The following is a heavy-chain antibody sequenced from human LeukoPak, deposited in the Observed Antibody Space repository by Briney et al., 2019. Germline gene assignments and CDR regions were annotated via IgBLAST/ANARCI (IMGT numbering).Heavy chain of an antibody. CDR2: IIPILGIA. D-gene: IGHD3-9*01. CDR1: GGTFSSYA. V-gene: IGHV1-69*04. Sequence: SVKVSCKASGGTFSSYAISWVRQAPGQGLEWMGRIIPILGIANYAQKFQGRVTITADKSTSTAYMELSSLRSEDTAVYYCARDPYDILTGYYGHFDYWGQGTLVAVSS. J-gene: IGHJ4*02. CDR3: ARDPYDILTGYYGHFDY.